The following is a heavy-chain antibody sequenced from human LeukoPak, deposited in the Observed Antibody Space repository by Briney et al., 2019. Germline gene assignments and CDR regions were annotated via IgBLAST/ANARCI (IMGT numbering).Heavy chain of an antibody. V-gene: IGHV3-66*01. CDR1: GFTVSSNY. D-gene: IGHD6-19*01. J-gene: IGHJ4*02. CDR2: IYSGGST. Sequence: GGSLRLSCAASGFTVSSNYLSWVRQASGKGLEWVSVIYSGGSTYYADSVRGRFTISRDNSRNTVYLQMNSLRAEDTAVYYCARGKQYSSGWGLIDYWGQGTLVTVSS. CDR3: ARGKQYSSGWGLIDY.